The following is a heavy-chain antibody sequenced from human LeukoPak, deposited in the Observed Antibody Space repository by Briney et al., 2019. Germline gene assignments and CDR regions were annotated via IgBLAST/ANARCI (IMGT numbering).Heavy chain of an antibody. J-gene: IGHJ5*02. V-gene: IGHV4-59*01. CDR3: ARGKDTMSS. CDR2: IYYSGST. CDR1: GGSISSYY. D-gene: IGHD3-22*01. Sequence: PSETLSLTCTVSGGSISSYYWSWIRQPPGKGLEGIGYIYYSGSTTCNPSFKCRVTISVATSKNQFSPKLSSVTAAVTAVYYCARGKDTMSSWGQGTLVTVSS.